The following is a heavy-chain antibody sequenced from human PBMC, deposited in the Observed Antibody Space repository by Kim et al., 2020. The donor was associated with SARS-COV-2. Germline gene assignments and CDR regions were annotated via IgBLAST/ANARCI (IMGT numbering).Heavy chain of an antibody. CDR2: IYHSGST. V-gene: IGHV4-4*02. D-gene: IGHD5-12*01. Sequence: LRRTLSLTCAVSGGPISSSNWWSWVRQPPGKGLEWIGEIYHSGSTNYNPSLKSRVTISVDKSKNQFSLKLSSVTAADTAVYYCARVYLPGGIVATRVFDYWGQGTLVTVSS. CDR3: ARVYLPGGIVATRVFDY. CDR1: GGPISSSNW. J-gene: IGHJ4*02.